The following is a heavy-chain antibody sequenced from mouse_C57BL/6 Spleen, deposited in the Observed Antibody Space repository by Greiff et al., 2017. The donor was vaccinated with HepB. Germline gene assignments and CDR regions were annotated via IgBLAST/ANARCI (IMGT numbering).Heavy chain of an antibody. CDR1: GYSFTDCN. J-gene: IGHJ3*01. CDR2: INPNYGTT. Sequence: EVQLQQSGPELVKPGASVKISCKASGYSFTDCNMNWVKLSNGKSLEWIGVINPNYGTTSYNQKFKGKATLTVDQSSSTAYMQLNSLTSEDSAVYYCAREGAYYSNYAWFAYWGQGTLVTVSA. CDR3: AREGAYYSNYAWFAY. V-gene: IGHV1-39*01. D-gene: IGHD2-5*01.